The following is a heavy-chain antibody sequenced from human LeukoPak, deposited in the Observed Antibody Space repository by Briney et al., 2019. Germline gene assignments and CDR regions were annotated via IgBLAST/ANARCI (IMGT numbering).Heavy chain of an antibody. CDR1: GGSISSNY. CDR2: IYYSGST. Sequence: SETLSLTCTVSGGSISSNYWSWILQPPGKGLDWIGYIYYSGSTYYNTSLKSGVTISGDASKNQFSLKLSSVTAADTAVCYCARLTEWQTDYWGQGTLVTVSS. J-gene: IGHJ4*02. V-gene: IGHV4-59*08. CDR3: ARLTEWQTDY. D-gene: IGHD3-3*01.